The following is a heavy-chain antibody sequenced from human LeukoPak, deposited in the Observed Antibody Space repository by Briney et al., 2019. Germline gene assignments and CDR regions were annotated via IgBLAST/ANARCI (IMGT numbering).Heavy chain of an antibody. CDR3: ARAPGRVTLFDY. J-gene: IGHJ4*02. CDR1: GYTFTGYY. V-gene: IGHV1-2*04. CDR2: INPNSSGT. Sequence: ATVKVSCKASGYTFTGYYMHWGRQAPGQGLEWMGWINPNSSGTNYAQKFQGWVTMTRDTSISTAYMELSRLRSDDTAVYYCARAPGRVTLFDYWGQGTLVTVSS. D-gene: IGHD2-15*01.